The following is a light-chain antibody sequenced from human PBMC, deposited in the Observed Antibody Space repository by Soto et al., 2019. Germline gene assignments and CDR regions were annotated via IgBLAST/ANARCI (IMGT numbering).Light chain of an antibody. CDR2: VNN. V-gene: IGLV1-40*01. Sequence: QPVLTQPPSVSGAPGQRVTISCTGSSSNIGAGYDVHWYQQLPGTAPKLLIYVNNNRPSGVPDRFSGSKSGTSASLAITGLRAEDEADYYCQSYDSTLSGGVFGGGTKLTVL. CDR3: QSYDSTLSGGV. J-gene: IGLJ3*02. CDR1: SSNIGAGYD.